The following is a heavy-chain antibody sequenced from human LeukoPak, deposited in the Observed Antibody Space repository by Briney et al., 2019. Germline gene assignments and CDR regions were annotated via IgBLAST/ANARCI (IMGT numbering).Heavy chain of an antibody. CDR2: SHYSGDT. V-gene: IGHV4-59*01. CDR1: GGSISSYY. CDR3: ARERGGVRAFDV. J-gene: IGHJ3*01. D-gene: IGHD2-8*02. Sequence: MPSETLSLTCTISGGSISSYYWSWIRQPPGKGLEWIGYSHYSGDTHYNSSLKSRVTISVDTSKNQYSLNLSSVTAADTAVYYCARERGGVRAFDVWGQGTTVTVSS.